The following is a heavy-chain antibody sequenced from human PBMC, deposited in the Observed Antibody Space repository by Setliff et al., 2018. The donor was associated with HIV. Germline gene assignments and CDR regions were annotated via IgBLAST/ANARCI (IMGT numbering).Heavy chain of an antibody. CDR1: DGSISSNTYY. CDR2: IYYSGGT. Sequence: SETLSLTCAVSDGSISSNTYYWGWIRQPPGKGLEWIGSIYYSGGTYYNPSLKSRVTISVDTSKNQFSLKLSSVTAADTAVYYCARQGAGIQVRYFDWPWDPWTLDFDIWGRGTLVTVSS. CDR3: ARQGAGIQVRYFDWPWDPWTLDFDI. J-gene: IGHJ2*01. D-gene: IGHD3-9*01. V-gene: IGHV4-39*01.